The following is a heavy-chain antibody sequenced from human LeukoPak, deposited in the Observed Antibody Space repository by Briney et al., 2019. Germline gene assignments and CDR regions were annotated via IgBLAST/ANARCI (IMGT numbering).Heavy chain of an antibody. CDR1: GFTFSSYA. V-gene: IGHV3-23*01. Sequence: GGSLRLSCAASGFTFSSYAMSWVRQAPGKGLEWVSAISGSGGSTCYADSVKGRFTISRDNSKNTLYLQMNSLRAEDTAVYYCAKIPLWDDAFDIWGQGTMVTVSS. CDR3: AKIPLWDDAFDI. D-gene: IGHD5-18*01. J-gene: IGHJ3*02. CDR2: ISGSGGST.